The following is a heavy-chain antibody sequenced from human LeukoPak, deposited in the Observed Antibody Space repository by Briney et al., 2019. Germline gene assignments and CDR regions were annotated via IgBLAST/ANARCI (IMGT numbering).Heavy chain of an antibody. CDR3: ARGGSSSWYGDY. CDR2: ISNDGNNE. CDR1: GFTFSSYS. J-gene: IGHJ4*02. Sequence: GGSLRLSCAASGFTFSSYSMNWVRQAPGKGLEWVAVISNDGNNEYYADSVKGRFTISRDNSKNTLYLQMNSLRGDDTAVYFCARGGSSSWYGDYWGQGTLVSVSS. V-gene: IGHV3-30*03. D-gene: IGHD6-19*01.